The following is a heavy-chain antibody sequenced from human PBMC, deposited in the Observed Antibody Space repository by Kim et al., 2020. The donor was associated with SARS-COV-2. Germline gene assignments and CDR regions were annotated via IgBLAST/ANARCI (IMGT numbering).Heavy chain of an antibody. D-gene: IGHD3-10*01. V-gene: IGHV4-30-2*05. CDR3: ARVPVLLFSWFDP. Sequence: YNPSLKSRVTISVDTSKNQFSLKLSSVTAANTAVYYCARVPVLLFSWFDPWGQGTLVTVSS. J-gene: IGHJ5*02.